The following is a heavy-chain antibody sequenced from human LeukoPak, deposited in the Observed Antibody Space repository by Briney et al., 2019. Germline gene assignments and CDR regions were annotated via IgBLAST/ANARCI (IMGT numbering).Heavy chain of an antibody. Sequence: PSETLSLTCSVSGGSISSYYWNWIRQPPGKGLEWIGYIYYSGSTKYNPSLKSRVTMSVDTSKNQFSLKLSSVTAADTAVYYCARGTDITARPAWFDPWGQGTLATVSS. V-gene: IGHV4-59*01. CDR3: ARGTDITARPAWFDP. D-gene: IGHD6-6*01. CDR2: IYYSGST. J-gene: IGHJ5*02. CDR1: GGSISSYY.